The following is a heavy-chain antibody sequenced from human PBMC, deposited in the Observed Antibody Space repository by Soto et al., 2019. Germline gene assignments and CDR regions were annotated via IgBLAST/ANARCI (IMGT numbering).Heavy chain of an antibody. J-gene: IGHJ6*02. Sequence: GESLKISCKGSGCSFTSYLISWVRQMPGKGLEWMGRIDPSDSYTNYSPSFQGHVTISADKSISTAYLQWSSLKASDTAMYYCARLVRYSSSSSGSYHYYGMDVWGQGTTVTVS. CDR3: ARLVRYSSSSSGSYHYYGMDV. D-gene: IGHD6-6*01. CDR2: IDPSDSYT. CDR1: GCSFTSYL. V-gene: IGHV5-10-1*01.